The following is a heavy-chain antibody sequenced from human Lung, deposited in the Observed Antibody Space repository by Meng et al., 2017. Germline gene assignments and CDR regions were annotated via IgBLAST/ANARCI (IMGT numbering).Heavy chain of an antibody. CDR3: AKDPTKLEPPL. CDR1: GFTLSSYA. J-gene: IGHJ4*02. D-gene: IGHD1-14*01. Sequence: QVGESGGGLVQPGGARERSCAASGFTLSSYAMSWVRQAPGKGLEWVSAISGSGGSTYYADSVKGRFTISRDNSKNTLYLQMNSLRAEDTAVYYCAKDPTKLEPPLWGQGTLVTVSS. CDR2: ISGSGGST. V-gene: IGHV3-23*04.